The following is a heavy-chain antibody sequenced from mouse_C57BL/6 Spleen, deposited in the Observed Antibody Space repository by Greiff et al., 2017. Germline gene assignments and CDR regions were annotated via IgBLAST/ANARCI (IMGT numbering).Heavy chain of an antibody. Sequence: LVESGAELVKPGASVKISCKASGYAFSSYWMNWVKQRPGKGLEWIGQIYPGDGDTNYNGKFKGKATLTADKSSSTAYMRLSSLTSEDSAVYVCARSTTVVATDYWGQGTTLTVSS. J-gene: IGHJ2*01. CDR3: ARSTTVVATDY. D-gene: IGHD1-1*01. CDR2: IYPGDGDT. CDR1: GYAFSSYW. V-gene: IGHV1-80*01.